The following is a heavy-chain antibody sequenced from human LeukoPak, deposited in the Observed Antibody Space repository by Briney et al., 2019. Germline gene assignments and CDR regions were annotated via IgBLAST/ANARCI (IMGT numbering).Heavy chain of an antibody. CDR2: IYPGDSDT. Sequence: GESLKISCKGPGYSFTSYWIGWVRQMPGKGLEWMGIIYPGDSDTRYSPSFQGQVTISADKSISTAYLQWSSLKASDTAMYYCARHATVAGTINNWFDPWGQGTLVTVSS. CDR1: GYSFTSYW. V-gene: IGHV5-51*01. CDR3: ARHATVAGTINNWFDP. D-gene: IGHD6-19*01. J-gene: IGHJ5*02.